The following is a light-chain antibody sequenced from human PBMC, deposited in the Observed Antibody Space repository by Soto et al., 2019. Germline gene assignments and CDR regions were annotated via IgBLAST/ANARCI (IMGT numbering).Light chain of an antibody. CDR1: QTVSSSF. Sequence: EVVLTKSPGTLSLSPGERATLSCRTSQTVSSSFLAWYQQTPGQAPRLLIYDASIRATDIPDRFTGSGSGTDFTLTISKVEPEDFAVYYCQQYGTPRSVTFGQVTLLEVK. V-gene: IGKV3-20*01. J-gene: IGKJ5*01. CDR2: DAS. CDR3: QQYGTPRSVT.